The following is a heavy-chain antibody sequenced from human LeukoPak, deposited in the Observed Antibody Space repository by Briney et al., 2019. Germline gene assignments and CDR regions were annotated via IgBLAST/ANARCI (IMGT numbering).Heavy chain of an antibody. V-gene: IGHV3-33*01. CDR3: ARDGIVGATSAFDI. D-gene: IGHD1-26*01. J-gene: IGHJ3*02. CDR1: GLTFSSYG. CDR2: IWYDGSNK. Sequence: GGSLRLSCAASGLTFSSYGMHWVRQAPGKGLEWVAVIWYDGSNKYYADSVKGRFTISRDNSKNTLYLQMNSLRAEDTAVYYCARDGIVGATSAFDIWGQGTMVTVSS.